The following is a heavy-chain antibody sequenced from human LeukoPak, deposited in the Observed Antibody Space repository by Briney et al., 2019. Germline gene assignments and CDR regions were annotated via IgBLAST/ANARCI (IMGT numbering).Heavy chain of an antibody. CDR1: GFTFSSYA. J-gene: IGHJ4*02. Sequence: GGSLRLSCAASGFTFSSYAMSWVRQAPGKGLQWVSGISGSGGRTYYADSVKGRFTISRDNAKNTLYLQMNNLRGEDTAVYYCAKGHDYDAAFDYWGQGTLVTVSS. V-gene: IGHV3-23*01. D-gene: IGHD4-17*01. CDR2: ISGSGGRT. CDR3: AKGHDYDAAFDY.